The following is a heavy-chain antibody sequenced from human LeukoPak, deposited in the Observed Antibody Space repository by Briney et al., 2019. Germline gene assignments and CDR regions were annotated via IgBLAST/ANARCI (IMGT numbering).Heavy chain of an antibody. CDR1: GFTFSSYG. Sequence: GGSLRLSCAASGFTFSSYGMHWGREAPGKGLERVAVISYDGSNKYYADSVKGRFTISRDNSKNTLYLQMNSLRAEDTAVYYCAKDRGYDLGPDYWGQGTLVTVSS. D-gene: IGHD5-12*01. V-gene: IGHV3-30*18. CDR3: AKDRGYDLGPDY. CDR2: ISYDGSNK. J-gene: IGHJ4*02.